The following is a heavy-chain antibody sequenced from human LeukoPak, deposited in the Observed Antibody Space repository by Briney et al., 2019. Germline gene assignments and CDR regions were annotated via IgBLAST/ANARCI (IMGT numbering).Heavy chain of an antibody. CDR3: ASIPRRRDGYNDPYYYYYMDV. Sequence: GGSLRLSCVGSGVIVRSNYMTWVRQAPGKGLEWVSILYHGGSTYYADSVKGRFSISRDTSKNTLYLQMNSLRAEDTAVYYCASIPRRRDGYNDPYYYYYMDVWGKGTTVTISS. V-gene: IGHV3-66*01. J-gene: IGHJ6*03. CDR1: GVIVRSNY. CDR2: LYHGGST. D-gene: IGHD5-24*01.